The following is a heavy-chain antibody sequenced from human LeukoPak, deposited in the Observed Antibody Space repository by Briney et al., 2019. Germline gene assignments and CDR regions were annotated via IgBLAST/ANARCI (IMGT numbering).Heavy chain of an antibody. Sequence: ASVTVSCKASGYTFTSYGISWVRHAPGQGLEWMGWISAYNGNTNYAQKLQGRVTMTTDSSTSTAYMELRSLRSDDTAVYYCARVQGTNSSSWYEWGQGTLVTVSS. CDR3: ARVQGTNSSSWYE. V-gene: IGHV1-18*01. CDR2: ISAYNGNT. CDR1: GYTFTSYG. J-gene: IGHJ4*02. D-gene: IGHD6-13*01.